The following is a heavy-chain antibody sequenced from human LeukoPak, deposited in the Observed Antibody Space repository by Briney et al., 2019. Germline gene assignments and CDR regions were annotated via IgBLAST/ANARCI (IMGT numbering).Heavy chain of an antibody. J-gene: IGHJ4*02. V-gene: IGHV4-59*01. D-gene: IGHD2-21*02. CDR1: GGSISSYY. CDR2: IYYSGST. Sequence: SETLSLTCTVSGGSISSYYWSWLRQPPGKGLEWLGYIYYSGSTNYNPSLKSRVTISVDTSKNQFSLKLSSVTAADTAVYYCARGYCGGDCYYGYWGQGTLVTVSS. CDR3: ARGYCGGDCYYGY.